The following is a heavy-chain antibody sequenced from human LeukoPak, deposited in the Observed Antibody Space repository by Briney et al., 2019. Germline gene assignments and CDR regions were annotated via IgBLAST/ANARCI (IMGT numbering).Heavy chain of an antibody. V-gene: IGHV3-23*01. Sequence: GETLRLSCAASGFTFSSYGMSWVRQAPGKGLEWVSAISGSSGSTYYADSVKGRFTISRDNSKNTLYLQMDSLRSEDTAVYYCARGNRLMPYYYDSSGYPWGQGTLVTVSS. CDR1: GFTFSSYG. CDR3: ARGNRLMPYYYDSSGYP. J-gene: IGHJ5*02. D-gene: IGHD3-22*01. CDR2: ISGSSGST.